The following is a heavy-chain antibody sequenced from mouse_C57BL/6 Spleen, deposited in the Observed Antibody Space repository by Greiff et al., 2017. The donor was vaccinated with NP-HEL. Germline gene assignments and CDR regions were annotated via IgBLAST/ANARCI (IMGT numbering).Heavy chain of an antibody. CDR1: GYTFTSYW. D-gene: IGHD2-3*01. Sequence: VKLQQPGAELVKPGASVKMSCKASGYTFTSYWITWVKQRPGQGLEWIGDIYPGSGSTNYNEKFKRKATLTVDTSSSTAYLQLSSLTSEDSAVYYCAREERSAYDGYTGYFDYWGQGTTLTVSS. CDR2: IYPGSGST. J-gene: IGHJ2*01. V-gene: IGHV1-55*01. CDR3: AREERSAYDGYTGYFDY.